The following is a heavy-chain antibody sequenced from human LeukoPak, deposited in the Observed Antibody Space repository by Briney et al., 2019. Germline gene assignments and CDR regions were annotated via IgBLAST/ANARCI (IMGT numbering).Heavy chain of an antibody. CDR2: IYPDGST. CDR3: ARQDYWGWFAP. Sequence: PSETLSLTCTVSGTSITNYYWAWIRQTPGKGLEWIGYIYPDGSTKYNPSLKSRGAISVDTSNNQFSLKVTSMTAADTAVYYCARQDYWGWFAPWGQGTLVTVSS. V-gene: IGHV4-4*09. D-gene: IGHD3-16*01. J-gene: IGHJ5*02. CDR1: GTSITNYY.